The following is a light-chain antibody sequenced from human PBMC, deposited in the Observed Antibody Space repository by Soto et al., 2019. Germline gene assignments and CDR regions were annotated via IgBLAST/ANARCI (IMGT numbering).Light chain of an antibody. V-gene: IGKV1-39*01. CDR1: QSISIY. J-gene: IGKJ2*01. CDR2: AAS. Sequence: DIQMTQSPSSLSASVGDRVTITCRASQSISIYLNWYQQKPGKAPKLLMSAASTLQSGVPSRFRGSGSGTVFTLTINTLQPEDFATYFCQQSFTHPPTFGQGTKREIK. CDR3: QQSFTHPPT.